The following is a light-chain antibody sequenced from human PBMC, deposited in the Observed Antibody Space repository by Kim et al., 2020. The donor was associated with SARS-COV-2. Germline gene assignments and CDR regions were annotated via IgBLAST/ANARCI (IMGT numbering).Light chain of an antibody. CDR2: AAS. V-gene: IGKV1-39*01. CDR1: QSISSY. CDR3: QQSYSTPPT. Sequence: SSVGDIVTITCRARQSISSYLNWSQQKPGNAPKLLIYAASSLQSGVPSRFSGSGSGTDFTLTISSLQPEDFATYYCQQSYSTPPTFGGGTKVDIK. J-gene: IGKJ4*01.